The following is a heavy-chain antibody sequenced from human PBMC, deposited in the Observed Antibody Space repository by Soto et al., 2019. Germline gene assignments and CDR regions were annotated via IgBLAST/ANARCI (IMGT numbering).Heavy chain of an antibody. D-gene: IGHD5-18*01. CDR1: GFTFSSYA. CDR3: AKATRGDVDTAMVLIYYYYYGMDV. CDR2: ISYDGSNK. V-gene: IGHV3-30-3*01. Sequence: GGSLRLSCAASGFTFSSYAMHWVRQAPGKGLEWVAVISYDGSNKYYADSVKGRFTISRDNSKNTLYLQMNSLRAEDTAVYYCAKATRGDVDTAMVLIYYYYYGMDVWGQGTTVTVSS. J-gene: IGHJ6*02.